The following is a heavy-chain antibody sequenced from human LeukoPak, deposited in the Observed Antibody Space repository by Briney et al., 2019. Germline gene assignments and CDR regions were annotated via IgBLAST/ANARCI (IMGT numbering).Heavy chain of an antibody. Sequence: GGSLRLSCAASGFTFSGYPIHWVRQAPGKGLEWVAVISYDGSNKYYADSVKGRFTISRDNSKNTLYLQMNSLRAEDTAVYYCAKAQYSSSWYEGVDYWGQGTLVTVSS. CDR3: AKAQYSSSWYEGVDY. CDR1: GFTFSGYP. J-gene: IGHJ4*02. D-gene: IGHD6-13*01. CDR2: ISYDGSNK. V-gene: IGHV3-30-3*02.